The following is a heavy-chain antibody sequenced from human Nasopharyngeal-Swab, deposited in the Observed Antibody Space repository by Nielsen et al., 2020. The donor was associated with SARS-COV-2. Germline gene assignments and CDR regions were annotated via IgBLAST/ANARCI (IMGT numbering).Heavy chain of an antibody. D-gene: IGHD6-6*01. J-gene: IGHJ6*03. CDR3: AKDAYSSSSGLPYYYYYMDV. Sequence: GGSLRLSCAASGFTLSSYGMHWVRQAPGQGLEWVAVISYDGSNKYYADSVKGRFTISRDNSKNTLYLQMNSLRAEDTAVYYCAKDAYSSSSGLPYYYYYMDVWGKGTTVTVSS. CDR1: GFTLSSYG. CDR2: ISYDGSNK. V-gene: IGHV3-30*18.